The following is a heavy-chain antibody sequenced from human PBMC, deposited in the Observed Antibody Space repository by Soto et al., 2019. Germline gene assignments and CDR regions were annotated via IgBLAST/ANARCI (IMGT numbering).Heavy chain of an antibody. CDR3: TIHISEWLRLGSYYFDY. CDR2: IKSKTDGGTT. Sequence: EVQLVESGGGWVKPGGSLRLSCAASGFTFSNAWMSWVRQAPGKGLEWVGRIKSKTDGGTTDYAAPVKGRFTISRDDSKNTLYLQMNSLKTEDTAVYYCTIHISEWLRLGSYYFDYWGQGTLVTVSS. D-gene: IGHD5-12*01. J-gene: IGHJ4*02. CDR1: GFTFSNAW. V-gene: IGHV3-15*01.